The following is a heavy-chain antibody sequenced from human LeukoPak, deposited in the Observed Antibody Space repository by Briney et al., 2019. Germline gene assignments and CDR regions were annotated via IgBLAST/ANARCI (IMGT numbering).Heavy chain of an antibody. J-gene: IGHJ4*02. CDR2: INPGGGST. V-gene: IGHV1-46*01. CDR1: GGTFSSYA. Sequence: ASVKVSCKASGGTFSSYAISWVRQAPGQGLEWMGIINPGGGSTSYAQKFQGRVTMTRDTSTSTVYMELSSLRSEDTAVYYCARARLGELSFYDYWGQGTLVTVSS. CDR3: ARARLGELSFYDY. D-gene: IGHD3-16*02.